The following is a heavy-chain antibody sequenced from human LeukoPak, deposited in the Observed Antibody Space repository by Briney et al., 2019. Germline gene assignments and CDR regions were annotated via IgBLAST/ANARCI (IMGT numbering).Heavy chain of an antibody. CDR2: INTNTGNP. V-gene: IGHV7-4-1*02. J-gene: IGHJ4*02. CDR3: AIRSPIVGVVDARDERLDY. Sequence: ASVKVTCKASGYTFTSYAMNWVRQAPAQGLEWKGLINTNTGNPTYYQGFTGRFVFSLDTSVSTAYLQISSLKAEQTAVYYCAIRSPIVGVVDARDERLDYWGQGTLVTVSS. CDR1: GYTFTSYA. D-gene: IGHD2-15*01.